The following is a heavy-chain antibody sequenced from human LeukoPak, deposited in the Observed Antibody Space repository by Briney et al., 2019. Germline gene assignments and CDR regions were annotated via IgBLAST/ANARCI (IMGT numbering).Heavy chain of an antibody. V-gene: IGHV4-59*01. J-gene: IGHJ6*03. CDR3: AREGYDILTGYYCYYCMDV. CDR2: IYYSGTT. Sequence: SETLSLTCTVSGGSISSYYWSWIRQPPGKGLELMGYIYYSGTTYYNPSLESRVTISVDTSKHQFSLKLSSVTAADTAVYYCAREGYDILTGYYCYYCMDVWGKGTTVTVAS. D-gene: IGHD3-9*01. CDR1: GGSISSYY.